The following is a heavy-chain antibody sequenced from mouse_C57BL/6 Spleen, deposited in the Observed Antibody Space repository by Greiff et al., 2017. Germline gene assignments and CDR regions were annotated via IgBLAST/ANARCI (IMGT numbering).Heavy chain of an antibody. CDR3: ASRYDYDGVWYFDV. Sequence: EVQLVESGGGLVKPGGSLKLSCAASGFTFSDYGMHWVRQAPEKGLEWVAYISSGSSTIYYADTVKGRFTISRDNAKTTLFLQMTSLRSEDTAMYYGASRYDYDGVWYFDVWGTGTTGTVSS. V-gene: IGHV5-17*01. CDR1: GFTFSDYG. D-gene: IGHD2-4*01. J-gene: IGHJ1*03. CDR2: ISSGSSTI.